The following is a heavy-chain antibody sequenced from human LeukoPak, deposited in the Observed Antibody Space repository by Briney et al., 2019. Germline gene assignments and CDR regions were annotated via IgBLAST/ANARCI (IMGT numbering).Heavy chain of an antibody. CDR3: AKRSLYYYYGMDV. CDR2: ISYDGSNK. D-gene: IGHD2/OR15-2a*01. CDR1: GFTFTSYG. V-gene: IGHV3-30*18. Sequence: GRSLRLSCAASGFTFTSYGMHWVRQAPGKGLEWVAVISYDGSNKYYADSVKGRFTISRDNSKNTLYLQMNSLRAEDTAVYYCAKRSLYYYYGMDVWDQGTTVTVSS. J-gene: IGHJ6*02.